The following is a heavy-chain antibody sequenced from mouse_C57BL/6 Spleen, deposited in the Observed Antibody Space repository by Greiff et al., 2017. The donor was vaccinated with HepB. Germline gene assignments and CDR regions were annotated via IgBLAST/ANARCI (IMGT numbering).Heavy chain of an antibody. CDR3: AYYGSFDY. J-gene: IGHJ2*01. Sequence: QVQLQQPGAELARPGASVKMSCKASGYTFTSYTMHWVKQRPGQGLEWIGYINPSSGYTKYNQKFKDKATLTADKSSSTAYMQLSSLTSEDSAVYYCAYYGSFDYWGQGTTLTVSS. V-gene: IGHV1-4*01. CDR1: GYTFTSYT. CDR2: INPSSGYT. D-gene: IGHD1-1*01.